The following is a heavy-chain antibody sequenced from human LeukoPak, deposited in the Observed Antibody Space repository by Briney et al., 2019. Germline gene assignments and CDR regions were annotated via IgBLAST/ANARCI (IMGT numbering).Heavy chain of an antibody. V-gene: IGHV3-23*01. CDR1: GFSFFSEV. J-gene: IGHJ4*02. Sequence: GGSVRLSCAASGFSFFSEVMPWVRQAPGKGLEWVSSISGSGNVTYYPDSVKGRFTISRHNSKNTLFLQMNNLRVEDTAIYFCVKGGTFFEFWGQGALVTVSA. CDR2: ISGSGNVT. CDR3: VKGGTFFEF. D-gene: IGHD3-3*02.